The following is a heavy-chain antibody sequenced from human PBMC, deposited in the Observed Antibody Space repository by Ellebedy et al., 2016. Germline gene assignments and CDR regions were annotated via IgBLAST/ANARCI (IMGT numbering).Heavy chain of an antibody. V-gene: IGHV1-2*04. CDR1: GYTFTGYY. Sequence: ASVKVSCXASGYTFTGYYMHWVRQAPGQGLEWMGWINCNSGDTKYSQKFQGWVTMTRYTSISTAYMELRRLTSDDAAVYYCARQVAHNWYFDLWGRGTLVTVSS. CDR3: ARQVAHNWYFDL. J-gene: IGHJ2*01. D-gene: IGHD2-15*01. CDR2: INCNSGDT.